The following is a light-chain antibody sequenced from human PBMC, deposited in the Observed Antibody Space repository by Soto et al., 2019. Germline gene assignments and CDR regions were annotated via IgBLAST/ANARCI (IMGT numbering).Light chain of an antibody. CDR2: HAS. CDR1: QGVSRD. V-gene: IGKV3-15*01. J-gene: IGKJ1*01. Sequence: EIMMTQSPDTLSVSPGERVALSCRASQGVSRDLAWYQQKPGQVPRLPMYHASTRATGIPARFSGSGSGTEFTLTISSLQSEDFALYYCQQYNDWPRTFGQGTKVEIK. CDR3: QQYNDWPRT.